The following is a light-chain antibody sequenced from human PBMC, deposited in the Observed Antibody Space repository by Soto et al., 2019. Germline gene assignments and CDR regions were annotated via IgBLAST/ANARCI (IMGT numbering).Light chain of an antibody. CDR1: QSVSSY. CDR3: QQRSNWPWT. J-gene: IGKJ1*01. CDR2: EAS. Sequence: IVVTQSPATLSLSPGERATLSCRASQSVSSYLAWYQQKPGQAPRLLIYEASNRATGIPARFSGSGSGPDFTLTISSLEPEDFAVYYCQQRSNWPWTFGQGTKVDIK. V-gene: IGKV3-11*01.